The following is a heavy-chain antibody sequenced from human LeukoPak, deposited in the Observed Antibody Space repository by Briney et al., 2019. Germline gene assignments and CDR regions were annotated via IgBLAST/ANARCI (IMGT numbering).Heavy chain of an antibody. Sequence: GGSLRLSCAPSGLSVSGNYMNWVRQAPGKAPEWVAVIYSGGNTYYPAAVKRRFTISRDNSKNTLYLQMSSLRAEDTAVYYCAREFKMTTSNWFDPWGQGTLVTVSS. CDR2: IYSGGNT. V-gene: IGHV3-66*01. D-gene: IGHD4-17*01. J-gene: IGHJ5*02. CDR3: AREFKMTTSNWFDP. CDR1: GLSVSGNY.